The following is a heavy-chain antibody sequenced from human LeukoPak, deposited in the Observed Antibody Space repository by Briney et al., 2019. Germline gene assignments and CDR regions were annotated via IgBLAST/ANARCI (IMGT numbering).Heavy chain of an antibody. Sequence: ASVKVSCKASGYTFTSYDINWVRQATGQGLEWMGWMNPNSGNTGYAQKFQGRVTMTRNTYISTAYMELSSLRSEDTAVYYCARGRSTMVRGVIRGSPKYYYYMDVWGKGTTVTVSS. CDR3: ARGRSTMVRGVIRGSPKYYYYMDV. CDR2: MNPNSGNT. V-gene: IGHV1-8*01. D-gene: IGHD3-10*01. J-gene: IGHJ6*03. CDR1: GYTFTSYD.